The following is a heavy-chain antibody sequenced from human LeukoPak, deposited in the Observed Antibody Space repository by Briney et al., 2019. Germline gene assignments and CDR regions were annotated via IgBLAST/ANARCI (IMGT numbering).Heavy chain of an antibody. Sequence: SVKVSCKASGGTFSSYAISWVRQAPGQGLEWMGRIIPIFGTANYAQKFQGRVTITTDESTSTAYMELSSLRSEDTAVYYCARSGQYYDFWSGRFGYMDVWGKGTTVTVS. CDR1: GGTFSSYA. J-gene: IGHJ6*03. CDR3: ARSGQYYDFWSGRFGYMDV. CDR2: IIPIFGTA. D-gene: IGHD3-3*01. V-gene: IGHV1-69*05.